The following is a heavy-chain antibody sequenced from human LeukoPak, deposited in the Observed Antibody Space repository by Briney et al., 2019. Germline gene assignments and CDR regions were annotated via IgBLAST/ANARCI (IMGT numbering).Heavy chain of an antibody. J-gene: IGHJ6*02. V-gene: IGHV3-30-3*01. CDR3: ARENEYSSSWLYYYCYGMDV. Sequence: GESLRLSCAASGFTFSSYAMHWVRQAPGKGLEWVAVISYDGSNKYYADSVKGRFTISRDNSKNTLYLQMNSLRAEDTAVYYCARENEYSSSWLYYYCYGMDVWGQGTTVTVSS. CDR1: GFTFSSYA. D-gene: IGHD6-13*01. CDR2: ISYDGSNK.